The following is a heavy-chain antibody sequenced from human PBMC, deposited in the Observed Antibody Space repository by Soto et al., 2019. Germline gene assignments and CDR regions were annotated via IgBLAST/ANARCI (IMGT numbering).Heavy chain of an antibody. V-gene: IGHV4-30-4*01. D-gene: IGHD6-13*01. J-gene: IGHJ4*02. CDR3: ARDPSSSWYFDY. CDR2: IYYSGST. Sequence: SETLSLTCTVSGGSISSGDYYWSWIRQPPGKGLEWIGYIYYSGSTYYNPSLKSRVTISVDTSKNQFSLKLSSVTAADTAVYYCARDPSSSWYFDYWGQGTLVT. CDR1: GGSISSGDYY.